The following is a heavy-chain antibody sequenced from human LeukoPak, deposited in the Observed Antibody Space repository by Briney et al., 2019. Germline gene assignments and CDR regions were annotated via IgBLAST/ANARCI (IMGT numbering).Heavy chain of an antibody. CDR3: ARDREDWNDRGSNDAFDI. Sequence: PSETLSLTCTVSGGSISSGSYYWSWIRQPAGKGLEWIGRIYTSGSTNYNPSLKSRVTISVDTSKNQFSLKLSSVTAADTAVYYCARDREDWNDRGSNDAFDIWGQGTMVTVSS. CDR2: IYTSGST. J-gene: IGHJ3*02. CDR1: GGSISSGSYY. D-gene: IGHD1-1*01. V-gene: IGHV4-61*02.